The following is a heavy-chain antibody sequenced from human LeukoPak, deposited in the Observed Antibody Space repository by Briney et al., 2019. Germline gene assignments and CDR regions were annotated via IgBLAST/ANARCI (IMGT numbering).Heavy chain of an antibody. V-gene: IGHV1-2*02. CDR3: TRDLLGFATTPLSD. CDR2: INPNRGDT. D-gene: IGHD4-17*01. CDR1: GYTFTNNY. J-gene: IGHJ4*02. Sequence: GASVRVSCKASGYTFTNNYIHWVRRAPGHGLEWMGWINPNRGDTNYAQKFQGRVTMTRDTSISTAFMELTRLTSDDTAVYYCTRDLLGFATTPLSDWGQGTLVTVSS.